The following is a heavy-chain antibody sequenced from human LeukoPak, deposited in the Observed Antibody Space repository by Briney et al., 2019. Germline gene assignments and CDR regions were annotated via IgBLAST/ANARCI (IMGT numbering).Heavy chain of an antibody. CDR2: ISTRGSTI. CDR3: ARDLGPSYSEYDWRGIFDY. Sequence: GSLRLSCAASGFTFSDYEMNWVRQAPGKGLEWVSYISTRGSTIYYADSVKGRFTISRDNAKNSLYLQMSSLRAEDTAVYYCARDLGPSYSEYDWRGIFDYWGQGTLVTFSS. V-gene: IGHV3-48*03. CDR1: GFTFSDYE. J-gene: IGHJ4*02. D-gene: IGHD5-12*01.